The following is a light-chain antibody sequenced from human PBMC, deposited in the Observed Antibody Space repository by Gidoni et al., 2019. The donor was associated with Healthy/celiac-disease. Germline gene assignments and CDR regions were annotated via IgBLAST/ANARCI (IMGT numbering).Light chain of an antibody. Sequence: EIVMTQSPATLSVSPGERATLSCRASQSVSSNLAWYQQKPGQAPRLLIYGASTRATGIPARFSGIGSGTEFTLTISSLQSEDFAVYYCQQYNNWPETFGQGTKVEIK. CDR3: QQYNNWPET. CDR1: QSVSSN. CDR2: GAS. J-gene: IGKJ1*01. V-gene: IGKV3-15*01.